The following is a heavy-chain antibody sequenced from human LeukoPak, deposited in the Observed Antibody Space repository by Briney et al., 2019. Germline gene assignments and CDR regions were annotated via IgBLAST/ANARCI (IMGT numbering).Heavy chain of an antibody. V-gene: IGHV5-51*01. CDR3: ARYKEDDFWSGYAFDP. CDR2: IYPGDSDT. Sequence: PGESLKISCKGSGYSFTSYWIGWVRQMPGKGLEWMGIIYPGDSDTRYSPSFQGQVTISADKSISTAYLQWSSLKASDTAMYYCARYKEDDFWSGYAFDPWGQGTLVTVSS. J-gene: IGHJ5*02. CDR1: GYSFTSYW. D-gene: IGHD3-3*01.